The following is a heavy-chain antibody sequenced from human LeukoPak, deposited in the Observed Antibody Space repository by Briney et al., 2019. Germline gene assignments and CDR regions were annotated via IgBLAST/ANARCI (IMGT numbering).Heavy chain of an antibody. V-gene: IGHV4-4*02. J-gene: IGHJ6*02. Sequence: SETLSLTCAVSGDSISSNNWWTWVRQPPGKGLEWIGAIYHTGITDHNPSLKSRVSLSVDKSKNQFSLRLFSVTAADTAVYYCARDRSGMGVWGQGTTVTVSS. CDR3: ARDRSGMGV. CDR1: GDSISSNNW. CDR2: IYHTGIT.